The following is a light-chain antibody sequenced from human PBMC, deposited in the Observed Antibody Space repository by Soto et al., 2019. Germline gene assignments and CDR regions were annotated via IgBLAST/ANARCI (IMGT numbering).Light chain of an antibody. V-gene: IGLV2-14*01. CDR2: DVS. CDR3: TSYTSSSTPYV. J-gene: IGLJ1*01. CDR1: SSDVVFYTY. Sequence: QSVLTQPASVSGSPGQSITISCAGTSSDVVFYTYVSWYQQHPCKALNLFIYDVSIRPSGVSFWFSGSKSGNTASLTISGLQAEDEADYYCTSYTSSSTPYVFGGGTKVTVL.